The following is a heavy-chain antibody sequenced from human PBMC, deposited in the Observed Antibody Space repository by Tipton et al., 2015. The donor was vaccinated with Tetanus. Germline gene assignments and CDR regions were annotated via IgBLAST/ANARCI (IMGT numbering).Heavy chain of an antibody. CDR2: IYYTGNT. CDR1: GGSISGGGYS. J-gene: IGHJ4*02. Sequence: TLSLTCDVSGGSISGGGYSWSWIRQPPGPGKGLEWIGYIYYTGNTYYNPSLKSRLTISLDTSKNQFSLRLSSLSAADTAVYFCARRGGGSTFDHWGQGTLVTVSS. V-gene: IGHV4-31*11. D-gene: IGHD1-26*01. CDR3: ARRGGGSTFDH.